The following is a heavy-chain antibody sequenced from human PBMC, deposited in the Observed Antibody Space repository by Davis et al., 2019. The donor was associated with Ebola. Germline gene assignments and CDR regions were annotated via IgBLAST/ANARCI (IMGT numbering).Heavy chain of an antibody. CDR1: GFTFSSYA. CDR2: IKSKTDNGTT. V-gene: IGHV3-15*01. D-gene: IGHD2-2*01. J-gene: IGHJ6*03. CDR3: ARSRTYCSSTSCQGNYMDV. Sequence: GESLKISCAASGFTFSSYAMHWVRQAPGKGLEWVGRIKSKTDNGTTDYAAPVKGRFTISRDNSKNTLYLQMNSLRAEDTAVYYCARSRTYCSSTSCQGNYMDVWGKGTTVTVSS.